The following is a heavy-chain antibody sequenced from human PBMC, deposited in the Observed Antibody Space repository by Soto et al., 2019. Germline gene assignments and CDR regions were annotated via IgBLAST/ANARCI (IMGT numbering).Heavy chain of an antibody. D-gene: IGHD2-2*01. CDR2: ISSSGSTI. Sequence: PGGSLRLSCAASGFTFSDYYMSWIRQAPGKGLEWVSYISSSGSTIYYADSVKGRFTISRDNAKNSLYLQMNSLRAEDTAVYYCARAGLNCSSTSCQLRGYYYYYMDVWGKGTTVTVSS. CDR1: GFTFSDYY. V-gene: IGHV3-11*01. J-gene: IGHJ6*03. CDR3: ARAGLNCSSTSCQLRGYYYYYMDV.